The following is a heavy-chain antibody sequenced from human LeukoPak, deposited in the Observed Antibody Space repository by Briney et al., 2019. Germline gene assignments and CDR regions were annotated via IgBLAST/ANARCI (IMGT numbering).Heavy chain of an antibody. V-gene: IGHV1-18*04. CDR1: GYTFTSYG. Sequence: GASVKVSCKASGYTFTSYGISWVRQAPGQGLEWMGWISAYNGNTNYAQKLQGRVTMTTDTSTSTAYMELRSLRSDDTAVYYCASSPVYDILTGYAHYYYYYGMDVWGKGTTVTVSS. CDR3: ASSPVYDILTGYAHYYYYYGMDV. J-gene: IGHJ6*04. CDR2: ISAYNGNT. D-gene: IGHD3-9*01.